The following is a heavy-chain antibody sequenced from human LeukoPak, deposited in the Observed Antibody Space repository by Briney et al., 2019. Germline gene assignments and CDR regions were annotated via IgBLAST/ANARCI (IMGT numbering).Heavy chain of an antibody. CDR1: GFTFSIYG. CDR2: IGHDSSDI. D-gene: IGHD5-24*01. CDR3: ARASRHGYDY. V-gene: IGHV3-21*01. Sequence: GGSLRLSCAASGFTFSIYGMNWVRQAPGKGPQWVSYIGHDSSDIFYVDSVKGRFTMSRDNAKNSLYLQMNSLRGEEPAVYYCARASRHGYDYWGQGTLVTVSS. J-gene: IGHJ4*02.